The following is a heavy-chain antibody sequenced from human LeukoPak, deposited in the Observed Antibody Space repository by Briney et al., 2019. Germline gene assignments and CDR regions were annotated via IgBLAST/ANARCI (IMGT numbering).Heavy chain of an antibody. D-gene: IGHD6-13*01. CDR2: ISGSAGST. V-gene: IGHV3-23*01. Sequence: GGSLRLSCAASGFTFSTYAMSWVRQAPGEGLEWVSVISGSAGSTYYADSVKGRFTISRDNSKNTLYLQMNSLRAEDTAVYYCAKGRASSSWYGFDYWGQGTLVTVSS. CDR1: GFTFSTYA. J-gene: IGHJ4*02. CDR3: AKGRASSSWYGFDY.